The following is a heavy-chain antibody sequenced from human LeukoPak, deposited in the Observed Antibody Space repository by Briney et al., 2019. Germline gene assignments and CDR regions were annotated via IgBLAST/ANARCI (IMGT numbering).Heavy chain of an antibody. J-gene: IGHJ4*02. CDR2: ISAYNGNT. V-gene: IGHV1-18*04. D-gene: IGHD1-26*01. CDR1: GYTFTSYY. CDR3: ARGLTGSYLGDYFDS. Sequence: ASVKVSCKASGYTFTSYYIHWVRQAPGQGLEWMGWISAYNGNTNYAQKLQDRVTMTTDTSTSTVYMELRSLRSDDTAVYFCARGLTGSYLGDYFDSWGQGTLVTVSS.